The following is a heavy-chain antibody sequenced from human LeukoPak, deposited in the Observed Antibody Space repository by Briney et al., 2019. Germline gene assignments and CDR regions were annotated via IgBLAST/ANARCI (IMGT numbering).Heavy chain of an antibody. Sequence: SETLSLTCTVSGFFIANNNYWGWIRQSPGKGLEWMGSIHHSGGRFETGSTHYNPSFRGRISVSADPSKNHFSLTLRSVTAADTGVYFCARNASSGFFNDWSQGTLVTVSS. D-gene: IGHD6-19*01. J-gene: IGHJ1*01. CDR2: IHHSGGRFETGST. V-gene: IGHV4-38-2*02. CDR3: ARNASSGFFND. CDR1: GFFIANNNY.